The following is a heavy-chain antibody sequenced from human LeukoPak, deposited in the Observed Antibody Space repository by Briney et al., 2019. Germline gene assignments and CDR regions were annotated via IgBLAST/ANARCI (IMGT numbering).Heavy chain of an antibody. CDR2: IYYSGST. CDR1: GASISSGGYS. Sequence: PSETLSLTCAVSGASISSGGYSWSWIRQPPGKGLEWIGYIYYSGSTFYNPSLKSRLTVSVDTSKNQFSLKVSSVTAADTAVYYCARVVGVTSFDPWGQGTLVTVSS. J-gene: IGHJ5*02. V-gene: IGHV4-30-4*07. CDR3: ARVVGVTSFDP. D-gene: IGHD1-26*01.